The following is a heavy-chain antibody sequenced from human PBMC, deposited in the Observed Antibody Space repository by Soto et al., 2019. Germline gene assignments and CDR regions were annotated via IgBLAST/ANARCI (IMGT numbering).Heavy chain of an antibody. CDR3: SRERESASEH. CDR2: IYYTGTT. CDR1: GGSISSSTYH. Sequence: SETLSLTCTVSGGSISSSTYHWAWIRQPPGKGLEWIASIYYTGTTYYSPSLKSRVTISVDTSTNHFSLKLSSVTAADTAVYYCSRERESASEHWGQGTLVTVSS. J-gene: IGHJ4*02. V-gene: IGHV4-39*02.